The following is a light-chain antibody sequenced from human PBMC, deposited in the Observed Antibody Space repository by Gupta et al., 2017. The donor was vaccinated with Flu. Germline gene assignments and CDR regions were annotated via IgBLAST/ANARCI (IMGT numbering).Light chain of an antibody. CDR2: GAS. J-gene: IGKJ1*01. V-gene: IGKV3-15*01. CDR3: QQYNKWPRP. CDR1: QSVSRY. Sequence: GARVTLTCRASQSVSRYLAWYQQRPGQAPRLLHYGASTRASGLPARVSGSGFGTEFTFIITSLQSEDFAVYYCQQYNKWPRPFGQGTKVEIK.